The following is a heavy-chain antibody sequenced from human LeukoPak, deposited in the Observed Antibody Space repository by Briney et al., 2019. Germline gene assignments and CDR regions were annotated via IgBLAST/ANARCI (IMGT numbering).Heavy chain of an antibody. V-gene: IGHV3-74*01. CDR2: VKSDGSVT. J-gene: IGHJ4*02. CDR1: EFTFSSYW. D-gene: IGHD1-20*01. CDR3: AMFSYVSGTTIS. Sequence: PGGSLRLSCAASEFTFSSYWMHWVRQAPGKGLVWVSRVKSDGSVTNYADSVKGRFTISRDNAKNTLYLQMNSLRAEDTAVYYCAMFSYVSGTTISWGQGTLVTVSS.